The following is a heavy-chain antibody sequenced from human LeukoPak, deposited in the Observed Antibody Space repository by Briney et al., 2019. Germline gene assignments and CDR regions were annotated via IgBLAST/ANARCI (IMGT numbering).Heavy chain of an antibody. V-gene: IGHV3-43*02. CDR3: ATNGLGYCSGGSCYTLYYFDY. D-gene: IGHD2-15*01. CDR2: ISGDGLST. CDR1: GFTFNDYA. J-gene: IGHJ4*02. Sequence: GGSLRLSCAASGFTFNDYAMHWIRQAPGKGLEWVSLISGDGLSTYYADSLKGRFTISRDNSKNFLYLQMNSLRAEDTAVYYCATNGLGYCSGGSCYTLYYFDYWGQGTLVTVSS.